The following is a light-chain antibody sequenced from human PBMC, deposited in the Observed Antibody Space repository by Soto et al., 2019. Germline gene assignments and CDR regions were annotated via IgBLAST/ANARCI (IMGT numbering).Light chain of an antibody. CDR3: CSYAGDSTDVV. V-gene: IGLV2-23*01. CDR1: SSDVGTYYL. CDR2: EGS. Sequence: QSALTQPASVSGSPGQSITISCTGTSSDVGTYYLVSWYQQHPGKAPKLMIYEGSKWPSGVSNRFSGSKAGNTASLTISGLQAEDEADYYCCSYAGDSTDVVFGGGTKLTVL. J-gene: IGLJ2*01.